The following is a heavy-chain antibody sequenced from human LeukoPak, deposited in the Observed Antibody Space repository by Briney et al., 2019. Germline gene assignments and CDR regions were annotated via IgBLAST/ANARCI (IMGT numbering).Heavy chain of an antibody. CDR3: AKDGDDCIDY. Sequence: GGSLRLPCAASGFTFSSYEMNWVRQAPGKGLEWVSYISSSGSTIYYADSVKGRFTISRDNSKNTLYLQMNSLRSEDTAVYYCAKDGDDCIDYWGQGTLVTVSS. V-gene: IGHV3-48*03. J-gene: IGHJ4*02. CDR1: GFTFSSYE. D-gene: IGHD3-22*01. CDR2: ISSSGSTI.